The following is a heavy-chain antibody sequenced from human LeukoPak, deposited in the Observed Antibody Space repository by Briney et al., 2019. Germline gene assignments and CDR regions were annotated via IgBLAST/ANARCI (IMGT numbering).Heavy chain of an antibody. D-gene: IGHD2-2*01. CDR1: GFTFSSYA. CDR3: ANDVKSSTSTSSSYGLDV. J-gene: IGHJ6*02. CDR2: LSYDGSKK. Sequence: GGSLRLSCAASGFTFSSYAMPWVRQAPGKGLEWVAALSYDGSKKFYADSVKGRFTISRDNSKNTLFLQMNSLRAEDTAVYYCANDVKSSTSTSSSYGLDVWGQGTTVTVSS. V-gene: IGHV3-30*18.